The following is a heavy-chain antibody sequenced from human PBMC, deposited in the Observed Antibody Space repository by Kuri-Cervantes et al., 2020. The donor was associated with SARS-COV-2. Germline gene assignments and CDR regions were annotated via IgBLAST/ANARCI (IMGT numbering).Heavy chain of an antibody. V-gene: IGHV3-21*01. CDR3: ARPAETGTRFDY. J-gene: IGHJ4*02. Sequence: GWSLRLSCAASGFTFSSYSMNWVRQAPGKGLEWVSSISSSSSYIYYADSVKGRFTSSRDNAKNSLYLQMNSLRAEDTAVYYCARPAETGTRFDYWGQGTLVTVSS. CDR1: GFTFSSYS. CDR2: ISSSSSYI. D-gene: IGHD1-1*01.